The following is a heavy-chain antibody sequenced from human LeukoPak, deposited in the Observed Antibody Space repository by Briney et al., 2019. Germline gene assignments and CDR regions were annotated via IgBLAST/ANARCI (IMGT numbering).Heavy chain of an antibody. CDR2: IYYSGST. Sequence: SETLSLTCTVSGGSISSGDYYWSWIRQPPGKGLEWIGYIYYSGSTYYNPSLKSRVTISVDTSKNQFSLKLSSVTAADTAVYYCARVLLVVDNWFDPWGQGTLVTVSS. CDR1: GGSISSGDYY. CDR3: ARVLLVVDNWFDP. V-gene: IGHV4-30-4*01. J-gene: IGHJ5*02. D-gene: IGHD2-2*01.